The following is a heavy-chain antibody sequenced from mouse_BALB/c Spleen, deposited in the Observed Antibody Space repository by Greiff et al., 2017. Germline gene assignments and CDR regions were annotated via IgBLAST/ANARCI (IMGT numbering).Heavy chain of an antibody. CDR2: ISYSGST. Sequence: EVKLQESGPSLVKPSQTLSLTCSVTGDSITSGYWNWIRKFPGNKLEYMGYISYSGSTYYNPSLKSRISITRDTSKNQYYLQLNSVTTEDTATYYCARLDSSGYVDYAMDYWGQGTSVTVSS. CDR3: ARLDSSGYVDYAMDY. J-gene: IGHJ4*01. CDR1: GDSITSGY. D-gene: IGHD3-2*01. V-gene: IGHV3-8*02.